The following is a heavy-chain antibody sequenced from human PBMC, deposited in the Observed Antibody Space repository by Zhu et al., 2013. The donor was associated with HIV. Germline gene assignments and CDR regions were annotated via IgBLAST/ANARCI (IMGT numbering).Heavy chain of an antibody. D-gene: IGHD3-10*01. J-gene: IGHJ3*02. CDR2: MNPNSGNT. V-gene: IGHV1-8*01. CDR3: AREFTMDTGDAFDI. CDR1: GYTFTSYD. Sequence: QVQLVQSGAEVKKPGASVKVSCKASGYTFTSYDINWVRQATGQGLEWMGWMNPNSGNTGYAQKFQGRVTMTRNTSISTAYMELSSLRSEDTAVYYCAREFTMDTGDAFDIWGQGTMVTVSS.